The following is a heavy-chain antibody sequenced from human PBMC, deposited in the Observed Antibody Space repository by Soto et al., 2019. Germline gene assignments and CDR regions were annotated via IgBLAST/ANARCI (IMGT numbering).Heavy chain of an antibody. J-gene: IGHJ5*02. CDR2: INAGNGNT. CDR1: GYTFTSYA. V-gene: IGHV1-3*01. D-gene: IGHD2-2*01. CDR3: ARAGDIVVVPAAMKYNWFDP. Sequence: ASVKVSCKASGYTFTSYARHWVRQAPGQRLEWMGWINAGNGNTKYSQKLQGRVTITRDTSASTAYMELSSLRSEDTAVYYCARAGDIVVVPAAMKYNWFDPWGQGTLVTAPQ.